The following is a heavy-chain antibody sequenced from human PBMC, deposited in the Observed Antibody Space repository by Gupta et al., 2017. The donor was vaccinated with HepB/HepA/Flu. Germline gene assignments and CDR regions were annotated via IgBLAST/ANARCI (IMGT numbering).Heavy chain of an antibody. J-gene: IGHJ4*02. CDR1: GYTFTGYY. D-gene: IGHD2-2*01. CDR2: INPNSGAT. Sequence: QVQLVQSGAEVKKPGASVKVSCKTSGYTFTGYYIHWVRQAPGQGLEWMGWINPNSGATNCAQKFQGRVTMTRDTSISTAYMELSRLRSDDTAVYYCATFCGSPSCYPENVDYWGQGTLVTVSS. CDR3: ATFCGSPSCYPENVDY. V-gene: IGHV1-2*02.